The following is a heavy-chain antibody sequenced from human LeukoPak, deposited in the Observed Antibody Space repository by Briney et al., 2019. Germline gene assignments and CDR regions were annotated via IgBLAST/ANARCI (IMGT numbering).Heavy chain of an antibody. D-gene: IGHD3-10*01. CDR2: INPNSGGT. CDR1: GYTFTGYY. V-gene: IGHV1-2*06. Sequence: ASVKVSCKASGYTFTGYYMHWVRQAPGQGREWMGRINPNSGGTNYAQKFQGRVTMTRDTSISTAYMELSRLRSDDTAVYYCARAYTMVQGSVVGYWGQGTLVTVSS. J-gene: IGHJ4*02. CDR3: ARAYTMVQGSVVGY.